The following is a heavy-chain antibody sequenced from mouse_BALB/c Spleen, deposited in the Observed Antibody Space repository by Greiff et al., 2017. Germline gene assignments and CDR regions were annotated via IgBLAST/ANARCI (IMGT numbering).Heavy chain of an antibody. CDR1: GFNIKDTY. Sequence: VHVKQSGAELVKPGASVKLSCTASGFNIKDTYMHWVKQRPEQGLEWIGRIDPANGNTKYDPKFQGKATITADTSSNTAYLQLSSLTSEDTAVYYCAREYRYDDYAMDYWGQGTSVTVSS. CDR2: IDPANGNT. D-gene: IGHD2-14*01. V-gene: IGHV14-3*02. CDR3: AREYRYDDYAMDY. J-gene: IGHJ4*01.